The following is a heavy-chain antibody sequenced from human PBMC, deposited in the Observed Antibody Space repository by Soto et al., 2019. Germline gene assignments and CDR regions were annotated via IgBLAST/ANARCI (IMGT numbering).Heavy chain of an antibody. J-gene: IGHJ5*02. V-gene: IGHV1-3*01. Sequence: VASVKVSCKASGYTFTSYAMHWVRQAPGQRLEWMGWINAGNGNTKYSQKFQGRVTITRDTSASTAYMELSNLRSEDMAVYYCARESLWFGEFKTNWFDPWGQGTLVTVSS. CDR1: GYTFTSYA. CDR3: ARESLWFGEFKTNWFDP. D-gene: IGHD3-10*01. CDR2: INAGNGNT.